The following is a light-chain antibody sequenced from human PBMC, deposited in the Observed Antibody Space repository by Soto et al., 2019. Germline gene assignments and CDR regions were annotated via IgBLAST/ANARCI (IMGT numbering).Light chain of an antibody. Sequence: EIVLTQSPGTLSLSPGERATLSCRASQSVSSSYLAWYQQKPGQAPRLLIYGASSRATGIPDRFSGSESGTDFTLTISRLEPEDFAVYYCHQYDSSPLTFGRGTKVEIK. CDR1: QSVSSSY. CDR2: GAS. CDR3: HQYDSSPLT. J-gene: IGKJ4*01. V-gene: IGKV3-20*01.